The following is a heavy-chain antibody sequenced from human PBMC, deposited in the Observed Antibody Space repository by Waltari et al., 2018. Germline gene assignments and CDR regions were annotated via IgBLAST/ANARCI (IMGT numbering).Heavy chain of an antibody. CDR2: IITNTGNP. D-gene: IGHD2-2*01. CDR1: GYTFSTYT. CDR3: ARGPPDHATRNEYFHL. J-gene: IGHJ1*01. V-gene: IGHV7-4-1*02. Sequence: QVQLVQSGSELQKPGASVKGSCKASGYTFSTYTINRVRQDHGQGLEWMGLIITNTGNPRNAQGFTGLFVFSLDTSVSTAYLQINSLRVEDTGVYYCARGPPDHATRNEYFHLWGQGTLVTVSS.